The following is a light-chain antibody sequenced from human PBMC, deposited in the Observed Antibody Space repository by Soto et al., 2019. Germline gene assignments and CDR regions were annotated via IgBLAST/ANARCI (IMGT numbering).Light chain of an antibody. Sequence: DIQMTQSPSSVSASLGYIVTITCRASQSISTWLAWYQQNPGKAPKLLIYDASSLGSGVPSRFSGSGSGTEFTLTITNLQPDDSATYYCQQYSSLWTFGQGTKVDIK. CDR1: QSISTW. J-gene: IGKJ1*01. CDR2: DAS. CDR3: QQYSSLWT. V-gene: IGKV1-5*01.